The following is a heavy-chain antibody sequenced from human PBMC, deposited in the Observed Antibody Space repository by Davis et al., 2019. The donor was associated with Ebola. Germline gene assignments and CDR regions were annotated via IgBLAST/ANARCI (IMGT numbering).Heavy chain of an antibody. CDR1: GYIFTKYF. CDR3: AREAGAFDL. Sequence: ASVKVSCKASGYIFTKYFMHWVRQAPGQGLEWVGLINPGDVGTNYAQKFQGRVTVTSDTSTNTVYMELSSLTSDDTAVYYCAREAGAFDLWGQGTMVTVSS. J-gene: IGHJ3*01. V-gene: IGHV1-46*03. D-gene: IGHD6-13*01. CDR2: INPGDVGT.